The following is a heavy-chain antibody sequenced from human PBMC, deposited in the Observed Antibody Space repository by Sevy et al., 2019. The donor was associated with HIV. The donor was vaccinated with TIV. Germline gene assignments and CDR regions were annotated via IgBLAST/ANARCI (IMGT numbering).Heavy chain of an antibody. D-gene: IGHD2-8*01. CDR1: GFAFYDYS. Sequence: GGSLRLSCAASGFAFYDYSMSWIRQAPGKGLEWGATLFFGCGKINYADSVNGRFTISRDNSKNSFYLQMDNLRVEDTALYYCAREGCTRPHDYWGQGTRVTVSS. CDR2: LFFGCGKI. J-gene: IGHJ4*02. V-gene: IGHV3-23*01. CDR3: AREGCTRPHDY.